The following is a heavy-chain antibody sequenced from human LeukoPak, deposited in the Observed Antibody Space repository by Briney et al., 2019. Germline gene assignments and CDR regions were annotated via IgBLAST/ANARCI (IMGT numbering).Heavy chain of an antibody. D-gene: IGHD3-3*01. V-gene: IGHV1-8*01. CDR3: ARGPNYAFWSGSYYYYMDV. Sequence: ASVKVSCKASGYTFTSYDINWVRQATGQGLEWMGWMNPNSGITGYAQKFQGRVTMTRSTSINTACMELSSLRSEDTAVYYCARGPNYAFWSGSYYYYMDVWGKGTTVTVSS. J-gene: IGHJ6*03. CDR2: MNPNSGIT. CDR1: GYTFTSYD.